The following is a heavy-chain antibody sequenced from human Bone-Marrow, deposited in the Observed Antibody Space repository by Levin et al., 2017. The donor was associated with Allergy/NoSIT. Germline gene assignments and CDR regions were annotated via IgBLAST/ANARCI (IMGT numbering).Heavy chain of an antibody. V-gene: IGHV4-34*01. D-gene: IGHD3-3*01. J-gene: IGHJ4*02. CDR2: INHSGST. CDR1: GGSFSGYY. CDR3: ARYNRGAYYDFWSGRLTSKIDY. Sequence: PSETLSLTCAVYGGSFSGYYWSWIRQPPGKGLEWIGEINHSGSTNYNPSLKSRVTISVDTSKNQFSLKLSSVTAADTAVYYCARYNRGAYYDFWSGRLTSKIDYWGQGTLVTVSS.